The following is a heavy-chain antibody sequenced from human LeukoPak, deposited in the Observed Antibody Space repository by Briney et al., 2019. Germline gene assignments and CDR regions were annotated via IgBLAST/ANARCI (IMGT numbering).Heavy chain of an antibody. CDR3: ARGHGVVAASDDAFDI. D-gene: IGHD2-2*01. Sequence: GGSLRLSCAASGFTFSSYGMHWVRQAPGKGLEWVAVTSYDGSNKYYADSVKGRFTISRDNSKNTLYLQMNSLRAEDTAVYYCARGHGVVAASDDAFDIWGQGTMVTVSS. J-gene: IGHJ3*02. CDR1: GFTFSSYG. V-gene: IGHV3-30*03. CDR2: TSYDGSNK.